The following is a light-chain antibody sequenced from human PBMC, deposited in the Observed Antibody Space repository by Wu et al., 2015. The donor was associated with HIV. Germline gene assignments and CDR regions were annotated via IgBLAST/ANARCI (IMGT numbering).Light chain of an antibody. J-gene: IGKJ1*01. CDR1: QGISNF. Sequence: DIQMTQSPSSLSASVGDRVTTTCRASQGISNFLAWYQQKPGKPPKVLIYAASTLQSGVPSRFSGSGSGTDFTLTIGSLQPEDVATYYCQKYNSFWTFGQGTQGGNQT. CDR2: AAS. CDR3: QKYNSFWT. V-gene: IGKV1-27*01.